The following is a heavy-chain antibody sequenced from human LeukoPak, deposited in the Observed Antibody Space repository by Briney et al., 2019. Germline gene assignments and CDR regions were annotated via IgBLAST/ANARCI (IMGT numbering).Heavy chain of an antibody. Sequence: WGSLRLSCAASGFTVSSSYMNWVRQAPGKGLEWVSIIYAGGSTYYAGSVEGRFTISRDNSKNTLYLQMNSLRAEDTAVYYCAREEETVKAFGPWGQGTLVTVSS. CDR1: GFTVSSSY. CDR2: IYAGGST. V-gene: IGHV3-53*01. D-gene: IGHD4-17*01. J-gene: IGHJ5*02. CDR3: AREEETVKAFGP.